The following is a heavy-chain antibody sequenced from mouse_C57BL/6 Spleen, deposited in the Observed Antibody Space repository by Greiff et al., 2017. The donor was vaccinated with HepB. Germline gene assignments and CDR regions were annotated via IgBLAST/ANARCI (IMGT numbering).Heavy chain of an antibody. CDR3: ARRTTAYYFDY. D-gene: IGHD1-2*01. Sequence: EVKLMESGGGLVKPGGSLKLSCAASGFTFSSYTMSWVRQTPEKRLEWVATISGGGGNTYYPDSVKGRFTISRDNAKNTLYLQMSSLRSEDTALYYCARRTTAYYFDYWGQGTTLTVSS. CDR2: ISGGGGNT. V-gene: IGHV5-9*01. CDR1: GFTFSSYT. J-gene: IGHJ2*01.